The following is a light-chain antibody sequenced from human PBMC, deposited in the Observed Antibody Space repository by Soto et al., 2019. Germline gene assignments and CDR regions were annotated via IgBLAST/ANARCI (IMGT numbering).Light chain of an antibody. CDR2: GAS. V-gene: IGKV3D-15*01. CDR1: QNVNIN. CDR3: EQYKDGPPLT. Sequence: EIVMTQSPVTLSVSPGERVTLSCRASQNVNINVAWYQQRPGQAPRVLIYGASNRASGIPDRFSGSGAGTDFTLTISSLEPDDFALYYCEQYKDGPPLTFSGGTRLEIK. J-gene: IGKJ4*01.